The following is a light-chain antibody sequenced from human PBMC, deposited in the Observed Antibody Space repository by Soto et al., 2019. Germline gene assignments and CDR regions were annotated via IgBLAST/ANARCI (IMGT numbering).Light chain of an antibody. V-gene: IGKV3-15*01. CDR1: QSVSSN. J-gene: IGKJ4*01. Sequence: EIVLTQSPGTLSLSQGERATLSCRASQSVSSNYLGWYQQKPGQAPRLLMFRTSSRATGFPARFSGSGSGTEFNLTISSLQSEDFGVYYCQQYNNWPRATFGGATTVDLK. CDR3: QQYNNWPRAT. CDR2: RTS.